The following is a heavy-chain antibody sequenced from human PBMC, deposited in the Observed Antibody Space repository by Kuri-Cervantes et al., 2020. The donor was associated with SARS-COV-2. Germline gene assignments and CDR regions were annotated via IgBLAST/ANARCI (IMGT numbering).Heavy chain of an antibody. Sequence: SETLSLTCTVSGGSINNYYWSWIRQPPGEGLEWIGYIYDSANTNYNTSLRSRVTMLVDTSKNQVSLKLTSVTAADTAVYFCARVGVRSYGVLDYWGQGTLVTVSS. V-gene: IGHV4-59*01. CDR3: ARVGVRSYGVLDY. CDR1: GGSINNYY. D-gene: IGHD5-18*01. CDR2: IYDSANT. J-gene: IGHJ4*02.